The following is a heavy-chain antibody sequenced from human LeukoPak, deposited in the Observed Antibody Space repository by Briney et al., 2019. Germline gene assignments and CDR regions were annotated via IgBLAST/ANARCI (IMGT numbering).Heavy chain of an antibody. Sequence: PGGSLRLSCAASEFIFSDYYMTWIRPAPGKGLEWVSYISSRGSTIYYADSVKVRFTISRDNAKNSLYLQMNSLRVEDTAVYYCARGGDDIWAGYPHDAFDIWGQGTMVTVSS. CDR2: ISSRGSTI. CDR3: ARGGDDIWAGYPHDAFDI. V-gene: IGHV3-11*01. D-gene: IGHD3-9*01. CDR1: EFIFSDYY. J-gene: IGHJ3*02.